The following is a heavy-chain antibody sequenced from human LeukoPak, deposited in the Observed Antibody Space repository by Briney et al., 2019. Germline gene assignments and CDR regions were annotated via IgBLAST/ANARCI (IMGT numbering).Heavy chain of an antibody. CDR3: AKNWGYFDD. Sequence: GGSLRLSCAASGFTFSSYAIHWVRQAPGKGLEWVAVISYNGRTTYYADSVKGRFTISRDNAKNSPYLQMNSLRAEDTAVYYCAKNWGYFDDWGQGTLVTVSS. J-gene: IGHJ4*02. D-gene: IGHD7-27*01. CDR2: ISYNGRTT. V-gene: IGHV3-30*18. CDR1: GFTFSSYA.